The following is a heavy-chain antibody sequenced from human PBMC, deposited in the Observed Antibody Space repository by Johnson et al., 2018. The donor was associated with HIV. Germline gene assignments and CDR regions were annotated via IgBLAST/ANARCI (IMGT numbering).Heavy chain of an antibody. CDR1: GFIFSKYN. Sequence: QMQLVESGGDLVKPGGSLRLSCEVSGFIFSKYNMAWIRQAPGKGLECLSYITSSGSSVYYTDSVKGRFTISRDNAKTSLFLRMNSLRAEDSAIYYCARDATPWGGDYVGYAFDLWGQGTVVTVSS. J-gene: IGHJ3*01. D-gene: IGHD4-17*01. CDR2: ITSSGSSV. V-gene: IGHV3-11*04. CDR3: ARDATPWGGDYVGYAFDL.